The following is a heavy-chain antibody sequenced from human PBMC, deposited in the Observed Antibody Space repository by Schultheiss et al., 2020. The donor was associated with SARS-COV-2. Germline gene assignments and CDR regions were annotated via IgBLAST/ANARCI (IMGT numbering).Heavy chain of an antibody. J-gene: IGHJ4*02. CDR2: ISSYTDNT. Sequence: ASVKVSCKASGYIFNNYGITWVRQAPGQGLEWVGWISSYTDNTYHGERFQGRVTLTKDTSTSTAYMELRSLRSEDTAVYYCARAPVSVAVAGSVVFDYWGQGTLVTVSS. CDR3: ARAPVSVAVAGSVVFDY. D-gene: IGHD6-19*01. CDR1: GYIFNNYG. V-gene: IGHV1-18*01.